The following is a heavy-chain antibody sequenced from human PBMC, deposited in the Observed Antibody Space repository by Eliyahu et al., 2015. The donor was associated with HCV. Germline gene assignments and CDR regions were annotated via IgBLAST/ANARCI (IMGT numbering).Heavy chain of an antibody. D-gene: IGHD6-13*01. J-gene: IGHJ4*02. CDR3: ANGMSQAADH. V-gene: IGHV3-30*18. CDR2: ISYDGNKK. CDR1: GFTFSNYA. Sequence: QVLLVESGGGVVQPERSLRLSCAASGFTFSNYAIFWVRQAPGKGLEWVAVISYDGNKKYYADSVKGRFTISRDDSKSTAYLQMNSLRAEDTAVYYCANGMSQAADHWGQGALVTVSS.